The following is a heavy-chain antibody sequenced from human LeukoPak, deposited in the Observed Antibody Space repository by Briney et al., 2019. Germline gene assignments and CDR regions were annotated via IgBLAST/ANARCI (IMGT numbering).Heavy chain of an antibody. Sequence: SETLSLTCTVSGGSINNYYWSWIRRPPGKGLEWIGYIDDSGNTNYNPSLKSQVTISVDKSKNQFSLKLSFVTAADTAMYYCARSDYHNSGSHTVFDAFDIWGQGTRVTVSS. CDR1: GGSINNYY. J-gene: IGHJ3*02. D-gene: IGHD3-10*01. CDR2: IDDSGNT. CDR3: ARSDYHNSGSHTVFDAFDI. V-gene: IGHV4-59*01.